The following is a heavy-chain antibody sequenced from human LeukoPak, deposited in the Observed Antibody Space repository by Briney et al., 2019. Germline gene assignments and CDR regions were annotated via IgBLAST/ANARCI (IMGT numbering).Heavy chain of an antibody. D-gene: IGHD2-21*02. V-gene: IGHV3-21*01. J-gene: IGHJ3*02. CDR2: ISSSSSYI. CDR1: GFTFSSYI. Sequence: PGGSLRLSCAASGFTFSSYIMNWVRQAPGKGLEWVTSISSSSSYIYYADSVKGRFTISRDNAKNSLYLQMNSLRAEDTAVYYCAREFRDIVVVTAILDDAFDIWGQGTMVTVSS. CDR3: AREFRDIVVVTAILDDAFDI.